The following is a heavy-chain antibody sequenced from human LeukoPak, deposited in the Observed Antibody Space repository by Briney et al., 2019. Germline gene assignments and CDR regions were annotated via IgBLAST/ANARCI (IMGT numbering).Heavy chain of an antibody. CDR1: GFPFSGYS. J-gene: IGHJ4*02. CDR3: AKDQSYYDSSGYYPNY. CDR2: IAYDGTNK. D-gene: IGHD3-22*01. Sequence: GGSLRLSCAASGFPFSGYSMHWVRQAPGKGLEWVSIIAYDGTNKYYADSVEGRFTISRDNSKNTLYLQMNSLRAEDTAVYYCAKDQSYYDSSGYYPNYWGQGTLVTVSS. V-gene: IGHV3-30-3*01.